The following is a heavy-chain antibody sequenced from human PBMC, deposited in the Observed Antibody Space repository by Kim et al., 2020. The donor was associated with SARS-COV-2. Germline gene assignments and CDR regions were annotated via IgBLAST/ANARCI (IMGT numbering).Heavy chain of an antibody. J-gene: IGHJ4*02. D-gene: IGHD2-21*01. V-gene: IGHV1-46*01. CDR2: GTT. Sequence: GTTNHAQTFQGRVTMTRDTSTTTLYMELSSLKPEDTAMYYCATETDSTFYFEYWGQGSLVTVSS. CDR3: ATETDSTFYFEY.